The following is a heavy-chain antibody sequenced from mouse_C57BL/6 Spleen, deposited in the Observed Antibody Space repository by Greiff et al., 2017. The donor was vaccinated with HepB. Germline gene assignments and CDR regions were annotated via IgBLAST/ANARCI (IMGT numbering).Heavy chain of an antibody. D-gene: IGHD2-3*01. V-gene: IGHV5-9-1*02. CDR3: TREDGLHYAMDY. CDR1: GFTFSSYA. Sequence: EVQGVESGEGLVKPGGSLKLSCAASGFTFSSYAMSWVRQTPEKRLEWVAYISSGGDYIYYADTVKGRFTISRDNARNTLYLQMSSLKSEDTAMYYCTREDGLHYAMDYWGQGTSVTVSS. CDR2: ISSGGDYI. J-gene: IGHJ4*01.